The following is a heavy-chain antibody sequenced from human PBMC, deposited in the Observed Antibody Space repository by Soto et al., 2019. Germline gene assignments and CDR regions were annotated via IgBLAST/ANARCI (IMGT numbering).Heavy chain of an antibody. J-gene: IGHJ6*02. CDR2: INPSGGST. D-gene: IGHD2-2*02. Sequence: XSVKVSCKASVYTFASYYMHWVRQAPGQGLEWMGIINPSGGSTSYAQKFQGRVTMTRDTSTSTVYMELSSLRSEDTAVYYCARDREDIVVVPAAIEYYYYYYGMDVWGQGTTVTVSS. V-gene: IGHV1-46*01. CDR1: VYTFASYY. CDR3: ARDREDIVVVPAAIEYYYYYYGMDV.